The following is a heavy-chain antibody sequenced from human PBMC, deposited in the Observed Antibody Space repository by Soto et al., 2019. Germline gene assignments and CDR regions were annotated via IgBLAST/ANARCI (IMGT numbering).Heavy chain of an antibody. Sequence: PSETLCLPCTVSGGSISSYYWSWIRQPPGKGLEWIGYIYYSGSTNYNPSLKSRVTISVDTSKNQFSLKLSSVTAADTAVYYCARELFGRSVWFDPWGQGTLVTVSS. CDR1: GGSISSYY. J-gene: IGHJ5*02. V-gene: IGHV4-59*01. D-gene: IGHD3-10*01. CDR2: IYYSGST. CDR3: ARELFGRSVWFDP.